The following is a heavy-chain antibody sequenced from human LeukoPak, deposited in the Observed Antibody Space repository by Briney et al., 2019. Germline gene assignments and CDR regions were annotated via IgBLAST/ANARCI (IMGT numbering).Heavy chain of an antibody. CDR1: GGTFSSYA. D-gene: IGHD4-23*01. CDR2: IIPIFGTA. CDR3: AREAVYGGNSARAFDI. Sequence: GSSVKVSFNASGGTFSSYAISWLREPPGQGLEWMGGIIPIFGTANYAQKFQGRVTITADESTSTAYMELSSLRSEDTAVYYCAREAVYGGNSARAFDIWGQGTMVTVSS. V-gene: IGHV1-69*01. J-gene: IGHJ3*02.